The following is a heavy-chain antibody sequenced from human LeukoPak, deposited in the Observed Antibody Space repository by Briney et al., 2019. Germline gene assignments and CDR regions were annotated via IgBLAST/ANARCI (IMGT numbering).Heavy chain of an antibody. D-gene: IGHD3-3*01. Sequence: SETLSLTCTVSGGSISSYYWSWIRQPAGKGLEWIGRIYTSGSTNYNPSLKSRVTMSVGTSKNQFSLKLSSVTAADTAVYYCARERDFWSGYYTGGLFDPWGQGTLVTVSS. V-gene: IGHV4-4*07. CDR3: ARERDFWSGYYTGGLFDP. CDR2: IYTSGST. J-gene: IGHJ5*02. CDR1: GGSISSYY.